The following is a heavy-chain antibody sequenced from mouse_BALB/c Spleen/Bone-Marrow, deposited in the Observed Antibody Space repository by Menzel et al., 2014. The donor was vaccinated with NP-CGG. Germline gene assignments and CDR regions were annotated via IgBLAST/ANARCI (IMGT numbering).Heavy chain of an antibody. J-gene: IGHJ4*01. D-gene: IGHD2-1*01. Sequence: EVKLEESGGGLVQPGGSMKLSCVASGFTFSNYWMNWVRQSPEKGLEWVAEIRLKSNNYATHYAESVKGRFTISRDDSKSSVYLQMNILRAEDTGIYYCTRGIYYGNFYAMDYWGQGTSVTVSS. CDR2: IRLKSNNYAT. V-gene: IGHV6-6*02. CDR1: GFTFSNYW. CDR3: TRGIYYGNFYAMDY.